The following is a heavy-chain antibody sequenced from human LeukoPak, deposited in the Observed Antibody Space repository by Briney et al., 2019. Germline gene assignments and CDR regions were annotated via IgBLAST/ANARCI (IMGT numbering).Heavy chain of an antibody. D-gene: IGHD5-12*01. Sequence: GGSLRLSCATSGFSFNTYAMSWVRQATGKGLDWVSSISGSGDSSYYADSVKGRFTISRDNSKNILYLQMKSLRAGDTAVYYCARDKSVLDGGYEGTFAVWGQGTVVTVSS. V-gene: IGHV3-23*01. J-gene: IGHJ3*01. CDR2: ISGSGDSS. CDR1: GFSFNTYA. CDR3: ARDKSVLDGGYEGTFAV.